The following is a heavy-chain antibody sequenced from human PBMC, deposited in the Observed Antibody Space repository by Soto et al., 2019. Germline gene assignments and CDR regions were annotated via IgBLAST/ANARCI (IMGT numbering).Heavy chain of an antibody. Sequence: QVQLVPSGAEVKKPGASVKVSCKASGYTFTSYDINWVRQATGQGLEWMGWMNPNSGNTVYAQKFQGRVTMTRNTSISTAYMELSSLRSDDTAVYYCASLKQDYAVAWGQGTLVTVSS. CDR2: MNPNSGNT. V-gene: IGHV1-8*01. J-gene: IGHJ5*02. D-gene: IGHD3-16*01. CDR3: ASLKQDYAVA. CDR1: GYTFTSYD.